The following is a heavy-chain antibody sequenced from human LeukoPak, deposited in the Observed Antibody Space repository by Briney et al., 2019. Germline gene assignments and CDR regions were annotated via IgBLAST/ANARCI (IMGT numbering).Heavy chain of an antibody. CDR1: GFTFSSYA. CDR2: IGGGGGGT. Sequence: PGGSLRLSCAASGFTFSSYATNWVRQAPGKGLEWVSAIGGGGGGTFYADSVKGRFTISRDNSKNTLSLQMTNLRAEDTAVYYCATLFGIFTPFDCWGQGTLVTVSS. D-gene: IGHD3-3*01. V-gene: IGHV3-23*01. CDR3: ATLFGIFTPFDC. J-gene: IGHJ4*02.